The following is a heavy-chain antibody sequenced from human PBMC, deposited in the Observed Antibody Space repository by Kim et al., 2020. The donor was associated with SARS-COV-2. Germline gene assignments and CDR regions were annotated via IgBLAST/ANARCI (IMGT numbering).Heavy chain of an antibody. CDR1: GGSISSSDYY. CDR2: FYYSGNT. Sequence: SETLSLTCSVSGGSISSSDYYWGWIRQPPGKGLEWIATFYYSGNTYYNPSLKGRVTISVYTSKKQFSLRLSSVTAADAAVYYCARHLRNWYFDLWGRGTLVTVSS. CDR3: ARHLRNWYFDL. V-gene: IGHV4-39*01. J-gene: IGHJ2*01.